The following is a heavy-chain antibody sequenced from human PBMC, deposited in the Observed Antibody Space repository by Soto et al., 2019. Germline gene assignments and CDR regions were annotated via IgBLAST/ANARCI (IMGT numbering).Heavy chain of an antibody. Sequence: ASVKVSCKASGYTFTSNDINWVRQATGQGLEWMGWMNPNSGNTGYAQKFQGRVTMTRNTSISTAYMELSSLRSEDTAVYYCARGEPGYCSGGSCYSGSGAFDIGGQGTMVTVS. CDR2: MNPNSGNT. V-gene: IGHV1-8*01. CDR1: GYTFTSND. J-gene: IGHJ3*02. CDR3: ARGEPGYCSGGSCYSGSGAFDI. D-gene: IGHD2-15*01.